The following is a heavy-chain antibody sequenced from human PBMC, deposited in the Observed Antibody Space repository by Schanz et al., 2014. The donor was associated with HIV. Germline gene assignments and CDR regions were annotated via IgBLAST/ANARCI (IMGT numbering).Heavy chain of an antibody. Sequence: QVHLVQSGAEVRDPGASVKVSCRSSGYTFTRYGISWVRQAPGQGLEWMGWINTYYDKTKYAEKFQDRVTMTADTSTSTAYMELRSLRSDDTAMYYCAREGDGASVTGTSDYWGQGTLVTVSS. V-gene: IGHV1-18*01. CDR1: GYTFTRYG. CDR2: INTYYDKT. CDR3: AREGDGASVTGTSDY. D-gene: IGHD1-20*01. J-gene: IGHJ4*02.